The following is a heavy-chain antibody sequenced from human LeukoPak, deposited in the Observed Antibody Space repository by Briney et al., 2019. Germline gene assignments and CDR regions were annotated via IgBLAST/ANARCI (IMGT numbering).Heavy chain of an antibody. CDR3: AKELTYSGSLIYY. D-gene: IGHD1-26*01. Sequence: GGSPRLSSAPSRDRLISYIMHCVSPVLHGGPGSVSVMSHDGENQYQADSVKGRFTISRDNSKKTLYLQMNSQRVEDTAVYFCAKELTYSGSLIYYWGQGTLVTVSS. J-gene: IGHJ4*02. V-gene: IGHV3-30*18. CDR1: RDRLISYI. CDR2: MSHDGENQ.